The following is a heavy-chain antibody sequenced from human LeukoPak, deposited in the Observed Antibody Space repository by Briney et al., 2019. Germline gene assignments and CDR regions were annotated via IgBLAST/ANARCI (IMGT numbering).Heavy chain of an antibody. D-gene: IGHD1-14*01. Sequence: GGALRLSCVGSGFSFSPYWMHWVPQDPVKGLVWVARISSDGSDTKYADSVKGRFTISRDNAKNTLYLQMNSLRAEDTALYYCARDQTELGPTTVDHWGQGTQVTVSS. CDR2: ISSDGSDT. CDR3: ARDQTELGPTTVDH. V-gene: IGHV3-74*03. CDR1: GFSFSPYW. J-gene: IGHJ4*02.